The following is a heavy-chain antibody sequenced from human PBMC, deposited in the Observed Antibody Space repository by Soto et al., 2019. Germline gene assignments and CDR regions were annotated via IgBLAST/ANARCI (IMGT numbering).Heavy chain of an antibody. CDR1: GFTFSDYY. CDR2: ISSSSSYT. Sequence: QVQLVESGGGLVKPGGSLRLSCAASGFTFSDYYMIWIRQAPRKGLKWVSYISSSSSYTNYADSVKGRFTISRDNAKNSLYLQMNSLRADDTVVYYCARVRALAAVGMDVWGQGTTVIVSS. D-gene: IGHD6-19*01. CDR3: ARVRALAAVGMDV. V-gene: IGHV3-11*05. J-gene: IGHJ6*02.